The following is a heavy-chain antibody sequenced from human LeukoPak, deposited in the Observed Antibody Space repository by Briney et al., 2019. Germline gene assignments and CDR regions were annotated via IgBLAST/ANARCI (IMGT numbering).Heavy chain of an antibody. J-gene: IGHJ4*02. D-gene: IGHD2-2*01. V-gene: IGHV3-64*01. CDR2: ISSNGGST. CDR3: ARGVAILVPYLDY. CDR1: GFLFSSYA. Sequence: GGSLRLSCAASGFLFSSYAMYWVRQAPGKGLEYVSTISSNGGSTYYANSVKGRFTISRDNSKNTLYLQMGSLRPEDMAVYYCARGVAILVPYLDYWGQGTLVTVSS.